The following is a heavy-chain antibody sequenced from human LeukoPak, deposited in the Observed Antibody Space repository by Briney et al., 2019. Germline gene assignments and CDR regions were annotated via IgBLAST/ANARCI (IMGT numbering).Heavy chain of an antibody. D-gene: IGHD3-3*01. Sequence: SVKVSCKASGGTFSSYAISWVRQAPGQGLEWMGGIIPIFGTANCAQKFQGRVTITADESTSTAYMELSSLRSEDTAVYYCASTIFGVVILTTYYYYGMDVWGQGTTVTVSS. CDR1: GGTFSSYA. V-gene: IGHV1-69*01. CDR3: ASTIFGVVILTTYYYYGMDV. J-gene: IGHJ6*02. CDR2: IIPIFGTA.